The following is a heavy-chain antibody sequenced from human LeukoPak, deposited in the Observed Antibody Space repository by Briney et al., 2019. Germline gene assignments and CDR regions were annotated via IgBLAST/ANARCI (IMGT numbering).Heavy chain of an antibody. D-gene: IGHD3-10*01. CDR1: GDSVSSDSAA. Sequence: SQTLSLTCAISGDSVSSDSAAWSWIRQSPSRGLEWLGRTYYRSKWNNNYAISVKSRITINPDTSKNQFSLQLNSVTPEDTGVYYCARARGYFDLWGRGTLVTVSS. J-gene: IGHJ2*01. CDR2: TYYRSKWNN. V-gene: IGHV6-1*01. CDR3: ARARGYFDL.